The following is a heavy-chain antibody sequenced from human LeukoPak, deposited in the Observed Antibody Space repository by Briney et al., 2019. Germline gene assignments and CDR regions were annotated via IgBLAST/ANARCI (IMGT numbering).Heavy chain of an antibody. V-gene: IGHV3-48*03. J-gene: IGHJ6*04. CDR2: ISSSGSNI. CDR1: GFTFSSYE. CDR3: AELGITMIGGV. Sequence: GGSLRLSCAASGFTFSSYEMNWVRQAPGKGLEWVSFISSSGSNIYYADSVKGRFTISRDNAKNSLYLQMNSLRAEDTAVYYCAELGITMIGGVWGKGTTVTISS. D-gene: IGHD3-10*02.